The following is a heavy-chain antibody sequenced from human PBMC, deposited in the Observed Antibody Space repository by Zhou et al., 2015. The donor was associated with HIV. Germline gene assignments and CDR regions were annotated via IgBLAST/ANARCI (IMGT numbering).Heavy chain of an antibody. J-gene: IGHJ5*02. CDR2: IIPIFGTA. Sequence: QVQLVQSGAEVKKPGSSVKVSCKASGGTFSSYAISWVRQAPGQGLEWMGGIIPIFGTANYAQKFQGRVTITADESTSTAYMELSSLRSEDTAVYYCARGEYDYVWGSYRYNWFDPWGQGTLVTVSS. CDR3: ARGEYDYVWGSYRYNWFDP. V-gene: IGHV1-69*12. CDR1: GGTFSSYA. D-gene: IGHD3-16*02.